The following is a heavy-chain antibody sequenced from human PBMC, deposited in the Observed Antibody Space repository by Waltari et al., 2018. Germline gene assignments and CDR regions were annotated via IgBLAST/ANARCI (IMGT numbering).Heavy chain of an antibody. D-gene: IGHD3-3*01. CDR1: GFPFSDYD. V-gene: IGHV1-8*02. J-gene: IGHJ4*02. CDR3: ARVHYDFWSGYYI. Sequence: QMQLVQSGAEVKKPGASVKVSCNASGFPFSDYDINWVRQDTGHGLEWMGWINPKSGNTVSAQNFQDRVTITRDPSTSTVYMELSSLRSDDAAVYYCARVHYDFWSGYYIWGQGTLVTVPS. CDR2: INPKSGNT.